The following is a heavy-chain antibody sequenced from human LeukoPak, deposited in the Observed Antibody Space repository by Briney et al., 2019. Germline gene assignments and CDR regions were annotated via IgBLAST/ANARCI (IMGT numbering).Heavy chain of an antibody. V-gene: IGHV3-23*01. Sequence: GGSLRLSCAASGFTFTTYAMSWVRQAPGKGLEWVSTIANSGGSTYHADSVKGRFTISRDNSKNTLYLQMNSLRAEDMAVYYCAKSHSVEQRGYFDYWGQGTLVTVSS. CDR1: GFTFTTYA. CDR3: AKSHSVEQRGYFDY. CDR2: IANSGGST. D-gene: IGHD1/OR15-1a*01. J-gene: IGHJ4*02.